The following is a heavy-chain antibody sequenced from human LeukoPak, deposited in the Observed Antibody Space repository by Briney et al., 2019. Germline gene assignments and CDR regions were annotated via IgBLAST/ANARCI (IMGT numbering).Heavy chain of an antibody. CDR2: LYTSGTT. V-gene: IGHV4-61*09. J-gene: IGHJ4*02. D-gene: IGHD6-19*01. Sequence: SQTLSLTCTVSGGSISSGSYYWTWIRQPAGKGLEWIGHLYTSGTTSYNPSLQSRVTVSADTSKHQFSLRLTSVTAADTAVYYCARAGGSVGWYGTIDSWGQGTLVTVSS. CDR1: GGSISSGSYY. CDR3: ARAGGSVGWYGTIDS.